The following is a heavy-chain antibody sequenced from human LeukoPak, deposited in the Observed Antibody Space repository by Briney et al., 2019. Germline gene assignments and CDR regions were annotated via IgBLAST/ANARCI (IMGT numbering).Heavy chain of an antibody. D-gene: IGHD3-3*01. Sequence: GGSLRLSCAASGFTFSSYVMHWVRQAPGKGLEWVAVISYDGSNKYYADSVKGRFTISRDNSKNTLYLQMNSLRAEDTAVYYCPKDPGGSYYDFWSGYYVPYYYYYGMDVWGQGTTVTVSS. CDR1: GFTFSSYV. V-gene: IGHV3-30*18. CDR2: ISYDGSNK. CDR3: PKDPGGSYYDFWSGYYVPYYYYYGMDV. J-gene: IGHJ6*02.